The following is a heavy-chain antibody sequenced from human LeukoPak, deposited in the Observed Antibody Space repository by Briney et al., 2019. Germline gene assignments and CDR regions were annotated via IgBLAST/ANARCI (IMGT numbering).Heavy chain of an antibody. D-gene: IGHD2/OR15-2a*01. CDR2: INHSGST. CDR1: GGSFSGYY. V-gene: IGHV4-34*01. CDR3: ARGISILPPPYGPKSAFDP. Sequence: SETLSLTCAVYGGSFSGYYWSWIRQPLGKGLEWIGEINHSGSTNYNPSLKSRVTISVDTSKNQFSLKLSSVTAADTAVYYCARGISILPPPYGPKSAFDPWGQGTLVTVSS. J-gene: IGHJ5*02.